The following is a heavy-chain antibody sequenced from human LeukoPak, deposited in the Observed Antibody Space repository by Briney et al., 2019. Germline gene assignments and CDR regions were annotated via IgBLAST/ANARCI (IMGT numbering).Heavy chain of an antibody. J-gene: IGHJ3*02. CDR3: ARELGSLIDLTMIVVVIRASGAFDI. Sequence: KPSETLSLTCTVSGGSISSSSYYWGWIRQPPGKGLEWIGSIYYSGSTYYNPSLKSRVTISVDTSKNQFSLKLSSVTAADTAVYYCARELGSLIDLTMIVVVIRASGAFDIWGQGTMVTVSS. D-gene: IGHD3-22*01. CDR2: IYYSGST. CDR1: GGSISSSSYY. V-gene: IGHV4-39*07.